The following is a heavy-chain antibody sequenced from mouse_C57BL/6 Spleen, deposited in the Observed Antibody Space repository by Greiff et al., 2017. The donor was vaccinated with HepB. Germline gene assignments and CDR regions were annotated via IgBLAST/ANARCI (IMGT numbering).Heavy chain of an antibody. J-gene: IGHJ1*03. V-gene: IGHV5-4*01. CDR3: ARDTTMVTDWYFDV. CDR1: GFTFSSYA. CDR2: ISDGGSYT. D-gene: IGHD2-2*01. Sequence: EVKLVESGGGLVKPGGSLKLSCAASGFTFSSYAMSWVRQTPEKRLEWVATISDGGSYTYYPDNVKGRFTISRDNAKNNLYLQMSHLKSEDTAMYYCARDTTMVTDWYFDVWGTGTTVTVSS.